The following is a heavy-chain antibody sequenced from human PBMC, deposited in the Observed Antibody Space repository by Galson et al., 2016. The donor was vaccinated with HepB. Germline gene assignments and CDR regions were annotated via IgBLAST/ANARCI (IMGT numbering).Heavy chain of an antibody. V-gene: IGHV1-18*01. CDR1: GYSFSSYG. CDR2: ISTFNGYT. D-gene: IGHD3-3*01. J-gene: IGHJ6*02. Sequence: SVKVSCKASGYSFSSYGISWVRQAPGQGLVWLGWISTFNGYTKYAQKLQGRVTMTTDKSTSTAYMELRSLRSDDTAVYYCARDGLRFLEWLRDGMDVWGQGTTVTVSS. CDR3: ARDGLRFLEWLRDGMDV.